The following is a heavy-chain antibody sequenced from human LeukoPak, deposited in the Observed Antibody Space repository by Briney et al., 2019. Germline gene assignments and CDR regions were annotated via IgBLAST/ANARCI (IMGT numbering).Heavy chain of an antibody. CDR1: GGSISSGGYY. J-gene: IGHJ3*02. CDR3: ASLYHYDSSGYSRHGAFDI. V-gene: IGHV4-31*03. D-gene: IGHD3-22*01. CDR2: VYYSGST. Sequence: SQTLSLTCTVSGGSISSGGYYWSWIRQHPGKGLEWIGYVYYSGSTYYNPSLKSRVTISVDTSKNQFSLKLSSVTAADTAVYYCASLYHYDSSGYSRHGAFDIWGQGTMVTVSS.